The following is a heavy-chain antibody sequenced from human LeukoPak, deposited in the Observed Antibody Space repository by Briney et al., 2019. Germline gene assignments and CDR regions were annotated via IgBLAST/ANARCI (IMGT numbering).Heavy chain of an antibody. V-gene: IGHV1-2*02. D-gene: IGHD1-26*01. J-gene: IGHJ4*02. CDR2: INPNSGGT. CDR3: ARGDGSYLL. Sequence: SPVTVSCKASVYTFTGYYIHWVRQAPGQGLDWMGWINPNSGGTNYGQNFQGRVIMTRDTSISTAYMELSSLRSDDTAVYYCARGDGSYLLWGQGTLVTVSS. CDR1: VYTFTGYY.